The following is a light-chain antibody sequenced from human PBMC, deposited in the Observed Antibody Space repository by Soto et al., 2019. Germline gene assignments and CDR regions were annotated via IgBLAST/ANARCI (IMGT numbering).Light chain of an antibody. CDR1: QTVLYSSNNKNY. CDR3: LQYYSSPYA. V-gene: IGKV4-1*01. Sequence: DIVMTQSPDSLAVSLGERATINCKSSQTVLYSSNNKNYLAWYQQKTGQPPKLLIYWASIRESGVPDRFSGSGSGTDFTLTISSLQAEDVAVYYCLQYYSSPYAFGQGTKLEIK. J-gene: IGKJ2*01. CDR2: WAS.